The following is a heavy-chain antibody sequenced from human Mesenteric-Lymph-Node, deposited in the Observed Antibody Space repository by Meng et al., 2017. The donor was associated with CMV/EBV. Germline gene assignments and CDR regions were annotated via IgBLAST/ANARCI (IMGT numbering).Heavy chain of an antibody. CDR3: ARDLGGSYLYSFDY. CDR1: GFSVRSGNYY. D-gene: IGHD1-26*01. Sequence: SGFSVRSGNYYWSWIRQSPGKGLECIGYVYYSGDTNYNPSLWSRVTLSVDTSKNQFFLNLSSVTAADTAVYYCARDLGGSYLYSFDYWGQGTLVTVSS. V-gene: IGHV4-61*01. J-gene: IGHJ4*02. CDR2: VYYSGDT.